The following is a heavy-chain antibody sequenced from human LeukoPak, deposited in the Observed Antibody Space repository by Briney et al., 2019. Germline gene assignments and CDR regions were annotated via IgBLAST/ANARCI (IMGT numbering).Heavy chain of an antibody. CDR3: ARDGYYDSSGYRKHDGFDI. Sequence: PGGSLRLSCAASGFTVSTNYMSWVRQAPGKGPEWVSLIYSGGITQYADSVKGRFTISRDNSKNTLYLQMTSLRAEDTAVYHCARDGYYDSSGYRKHDGFDIWGQGTLVTVSS. D-gene: IGHD3-22*01. J-gene: IGHJ3*02. CDR2: IYSGGIT. CDR1: GFTVSTNY. V-gene: IGHV3-66*01.